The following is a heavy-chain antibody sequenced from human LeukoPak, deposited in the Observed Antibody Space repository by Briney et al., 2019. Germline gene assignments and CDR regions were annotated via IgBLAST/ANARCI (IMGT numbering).Heavy chain of an antibody. V-gene: IGHV1-69*13. CDR1: GGTFSSYA. D-gene: IGHD3-3*01. Sequence: SVKVSCKASGGTFSSYAISWVRQAPGQGLEWMGGINPIFRTSNYAQKFEGKVTITADESTSTAYMELSSLKSEDTAVYYCARGGGIFGVLTTAHYYGMDVWGQGTTVIVAS. CDR3: ARGGGIFGVLTTAHYYGMDV. J-gene: IGHJ6*02. CDR2: INPIFRTS.